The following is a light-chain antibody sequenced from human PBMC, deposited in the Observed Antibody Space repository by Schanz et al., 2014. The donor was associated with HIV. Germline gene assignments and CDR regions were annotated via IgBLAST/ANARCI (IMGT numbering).Light chain of an antibody. CDR1: SSNIGSNT. Sequence: QSVLTQPPSASGTPGQRVTISCSGSSSNIGSNTVNWYQQLPGTAPKLLIYSNNQRPSGVPDRFSGSKSGTSASLAITGLRAEDEADYYCTSYTSSSSSWVVFGGGTKLTVL. CDR2: SNN. CDR3: TSYTSSSSSWVV. V-gene: IGLV1-44*01. J-gene: IGLJ2*01.